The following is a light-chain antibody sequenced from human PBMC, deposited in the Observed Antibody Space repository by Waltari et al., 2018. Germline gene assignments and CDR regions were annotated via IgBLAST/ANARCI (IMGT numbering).Light chain of an antibody. CDR3: QQSHGFPFT. CDR2: DAS. J-gene: IGKJ2*01. V-gene: IGKV1-5*01. Sequence: IQMTQSPSTLSASVGDRVTITCRASQTISTWLAWYQHKPGQAPKLLIYDASTIQSGVPSRFSGSGSGTEFSLTISTLQPDDFATYYCQQSHGFPFTFGQGTKLEIK. CDR1: QTISTW.